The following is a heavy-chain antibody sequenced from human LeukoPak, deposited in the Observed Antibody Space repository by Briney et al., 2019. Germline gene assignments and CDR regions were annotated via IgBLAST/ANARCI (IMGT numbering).Heavy chain of an antibody. CDR2: IIPILGIA. V-gene: IGHV1-69*04. D-gene: IGHD2-15*01. J-gene: IGHJ4*02. Sequence: SVKVSCKASGGTFSSYAISWVQQAPGQGLEWMGRIIPILGIANYAQKFQGRVTITADKSTSTAYMELSSLRSEDTAVYYCARSVVAATRYFDYWGQGTLVTVSS. CDR1: GGTFSSYA. CDR3: ARSVVAATRYFDY.